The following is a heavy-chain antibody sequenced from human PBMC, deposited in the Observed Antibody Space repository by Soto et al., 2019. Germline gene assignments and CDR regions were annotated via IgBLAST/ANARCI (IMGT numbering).Heavy chain of an antibody. Sequence: LSLTCAVYGGSFSGYYWSWIRQPPGKGLEWIGEINHSGSTNYSPSLKSRVTISVDTSKNQFSLKLSSVTAADTAVYYCASLTSGYSGGFDPWGQGTLVTVSS. CDR1: GGSFSGYY. CDR3: ASLTSGYSGGFDP. V-gene: IGHV4-34*01. CDR2: INHSGST. J-gene: IGHJ5*02. D-gene: IGHD5-12*01.